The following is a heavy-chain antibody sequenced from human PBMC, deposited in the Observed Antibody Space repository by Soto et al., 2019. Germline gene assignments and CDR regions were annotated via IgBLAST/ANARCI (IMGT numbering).Heavy chain of an antibody. CDR3: AKDPDPGL. CDR2: ISGSGGST. Sequence: GVLKISCAASGSTFISYAMRWVRQAPWKGLDWVSAISGSGGSTFYADSVKGRFTISRDNSKNTLYLQMNSLRAEDTAVYYCAKDPDPGLWGQGTLVTVSS. J-gene: IGHJ4*02. CDR1: GSTFISYA. V-gene: IGHV3-23*01.